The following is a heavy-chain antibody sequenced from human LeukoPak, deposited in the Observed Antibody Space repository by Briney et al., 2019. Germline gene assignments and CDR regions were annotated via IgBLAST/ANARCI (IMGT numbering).Heavy chain of an antibody. CDR2: VDYSGSI. J-gene: IGHJ5*02. CDR1: GGSIRSSSYY. Sequence: SETLSLTCAVSGGSIRSSSYYWGWIRQSPGRGLERIGSVDYSGSINFNPSLKSRVTISADTYKNQFSLKLSSVTAANTAVYYCARSYNNWFDPWGQGTLVTVYS. CDR3: ARSYNNWFDP. D-gene: IGHD2-2*02. V-gene: IGHV4-39*01.